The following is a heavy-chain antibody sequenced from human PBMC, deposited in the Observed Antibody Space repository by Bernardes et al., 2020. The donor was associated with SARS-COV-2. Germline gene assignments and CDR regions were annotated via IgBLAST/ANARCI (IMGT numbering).Heavy chain of an antibody. CDR2: ISGDAYNT. Sequence: SLRLSCVGSGFTFSAYPMHWVRQAPGKGLECVSAISGDAYNTYYTNSVRGRFTISRDNSKNTLYLQMGSLGADDTAVYYCAREPQGGFDYWGQGTLVTVSA. V-gene: IGHV3-64*01. CDR1: GFTFSAYP. J-gene: IGHJ4*02. CDR3: AREPQGGFDY.